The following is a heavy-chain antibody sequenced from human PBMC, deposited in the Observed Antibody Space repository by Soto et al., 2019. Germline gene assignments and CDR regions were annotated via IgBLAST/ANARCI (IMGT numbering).Heavy chain of an antibody. J-gene: IGHJ5*02. V-gene: IGHV4-39*07. Sequence: PSETLSLTCNVSGVSISSTSYNWGWIRQPPGKGLEWIGTLDYSGTAHYNPPLKSRVIIKLDKSKNQFSLKMISVTAADTALYYCARDTYYFGSSSDGLDTWGPGTLVTVSS. D-gene: IGHD3-22*01. CDR1: GVSISSTSYN. CDR2: LDYSGTA. CDR3: ARDTYYFGSSSDGLDT.